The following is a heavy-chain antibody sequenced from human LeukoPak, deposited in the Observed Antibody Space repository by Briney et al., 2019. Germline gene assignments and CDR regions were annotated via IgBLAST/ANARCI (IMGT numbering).Heavy chain of an antibody. D-gene: IGHD3-22*01. CDR3: VKDTSYESSGSVFEY. J-gene: IGHJ4*02. Sequence: GGSLRLSCAASGFTFEDYTMHWVRQAPGKTLEWVSLINWHGTTYYTDSVKGRFTISRDNSKNSLYLQMDTLRREDTAFYYCVKDTSYESSGSVFEYWGQGALVTVSS. V-gene: IGHV3-43*01. CDR2: INWHGTT. CDR1: GFTFEDYT.